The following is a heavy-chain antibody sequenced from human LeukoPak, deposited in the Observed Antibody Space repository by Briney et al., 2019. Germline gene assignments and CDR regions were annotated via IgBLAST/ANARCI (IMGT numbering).Heavy chain of an antibody. CDR1: GFALSSYF. CDR3: ARDGGAGDYGDY. J-gene: IGHJ4*02. CDR2: IWYDGSNK. V-gene: IGHV3-33*08. D-gene: IGHD3-16*01. Sequence: SGGSLRLSCAVSGFALSSYFMHWVRQAPGKGLEWVAVIWYDGSNKYYADSVKGRFTISRDNSKNTLYLQMNSLRAEDTAVYYCARDGGAGDYGDYWGQGTLVTVSS.